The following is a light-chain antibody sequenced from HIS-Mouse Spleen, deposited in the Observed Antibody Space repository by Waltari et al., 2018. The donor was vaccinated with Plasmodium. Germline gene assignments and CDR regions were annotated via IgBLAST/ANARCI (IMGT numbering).Light chain of an antibody. CDR3: QAWDSSTDYV. V-gene: IGLV3-1*01. CDR1: NLGDKY. J-gene: IGLJ1*01. Sequence: SYELTPPPSVFVSPGQTASITCSGDNLGDKYSCWYQQKPGPSPLLVIYQGSKRPSGIPERFSGSNSGNTATLTISGTQAMDEADYYCQAWDSSTDYVFGTGTKVTVL. CDR2: QGS.